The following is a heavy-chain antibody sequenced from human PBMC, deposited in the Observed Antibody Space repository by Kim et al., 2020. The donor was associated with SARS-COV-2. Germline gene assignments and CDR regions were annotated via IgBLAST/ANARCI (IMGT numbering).Heavy chain of an antibody. CDR2: INPNRGGT. CDR3: ARGPSYYDSSGYYLY. V-gene: IGHV1-2*04. Sequence: ASVKVSCKASGYTFTGYYMHWVRQAPGQGLEWMGWINPNRGGTNYAQKFQGWVTMTRDTSIKTAYMELSRLRSDDTAVYYCARGPSYYDSSGYYLYWGQGTLVTVSS. J-gene: IGHJ4*02. CDR1: GYTFTGYY. D-gene: IGHD3-22*01.